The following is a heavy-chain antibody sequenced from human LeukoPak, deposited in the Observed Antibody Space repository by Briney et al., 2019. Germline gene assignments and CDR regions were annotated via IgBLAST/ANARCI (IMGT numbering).Heavy chain of an antibody. J-gene: IGHJ3*02. D-gene: IGHD2-15*01. CDR1: GGSISSGGYY. V-gene: IGHV4-30-2*01. CDR3: AGGLTSDAFDI. CDR2: IYHSGST. Sequence: SETLSLTCTVSGGSISSGGYYWSWIRQPPGKGLEWIGYIYHSGSTYYNPSLKSRVTISVDRSKNQFPLKLSSVTAADTAVYYCAGGLTSDAFDIWGQGTMVTVSS.